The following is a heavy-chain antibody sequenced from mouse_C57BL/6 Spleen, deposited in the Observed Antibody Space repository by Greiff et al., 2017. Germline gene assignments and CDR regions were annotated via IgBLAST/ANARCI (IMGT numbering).Heavy chain of an antibody. CDR2: ISSGGGYT. J-gene: IGHJ2*01. CDR3: SRKWSQYYFDY. CDR1: GFTFSSYG. V-gene: IGHV5-6*01. Sequence: VQLQQSGGDLVKPGGSLKLSCAASGFTFSSYGMSWVRQTPDKRLEWVATISSGGGYTYYPDSVKGRFTLSRDNAKTTLYLQMSSLKSEDTAMYYCSRKWSQYYFDYWGQGTTLTVSS. D-gene: IGHD1-3*01.